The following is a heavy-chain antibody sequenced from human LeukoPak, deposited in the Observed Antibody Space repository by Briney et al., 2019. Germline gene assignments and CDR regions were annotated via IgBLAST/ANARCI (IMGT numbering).Heavy chain of an antibody. CDR1: GFTFSSYA. V-gene: IGHV3-48*01. D-gene: IGHD3/OR15-3a*01. CDR3: ARDRNYDFWTAQSAGDGLDV. CDR2: ITSSSSIL. Sequence: PGGSLRLSCAASGFTFSSYAMSWVRQAPGKGLEWVSYITSSSSILYYADSVKGRFTISRDNAKNSLYLQMNSLRADDTAVYYCARDRNYDFWTAQSAGDGLDVWGQGTTVTVSS. J-gene: IGHJ6*02.